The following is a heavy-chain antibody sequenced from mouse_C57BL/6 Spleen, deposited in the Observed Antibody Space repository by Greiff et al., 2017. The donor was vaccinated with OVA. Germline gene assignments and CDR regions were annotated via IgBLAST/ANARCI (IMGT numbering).Heavy chain of an antibody. Sequence: DVQLQESGPGLVKPSQSLSLTCSVTGYSITSGYYWNWIRQFPGNKLEWMGYISYDGSNNYNPSLKNRISITRDTSKNQFFLKLNSVTTEDTATYYCAIYDGYPWDYWGQGTSVTVSS. D-gene: IGHD2-3*01. J-gene: IGHJ4*01. CDR2: ISYDGSN. V-gene: IGHV3-6*01. CDR1: GYSITSGYY. CDR3: AIYDGYPWDY.